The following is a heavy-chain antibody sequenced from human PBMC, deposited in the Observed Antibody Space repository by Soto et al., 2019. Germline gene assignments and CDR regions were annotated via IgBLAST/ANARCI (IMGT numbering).Heavy chain of an antibody. V-gene: IGHV4-59*01. CDR1: GGSISSYY. J-gene: IGHJ3*02. Sequence: SETLSLTCTVSGGSISSYYWSWIRQPPGKGLEWIGYIYYSGSTNYNPSLKSRVTISVDTSKDQFSLKLSSVTAADTAVYYCARYFDFWSGYDAFDIWGQGTMVTVSS. CDR3: ARYFDFWSGYDAFDI. CDR2: IYYSGST. D-gene: IGHD3-3*01.